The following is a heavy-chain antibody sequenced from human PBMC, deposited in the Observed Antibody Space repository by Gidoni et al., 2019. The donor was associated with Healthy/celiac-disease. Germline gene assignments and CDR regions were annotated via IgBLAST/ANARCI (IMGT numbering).Heavy chain of an antibody. Sequence: QVRLQQWGAGLLKPSETLSLTCAVYGGSFIGSYWSWIRQPPGKGLEWIVEINHSGSTNYNPSLKSRVTISLDTSKHQFSLKLSSVTAADTAVYYCARVDVDTAMVHYYYGMDVWGQGTTVTVSS. D-gene: IGHD5-18*01. CDR2: INHSGST. J-gene: IGHJ6*02. V-gene: IGHV4-34*01. CDR3: ARVDVDTAMVHYYYGMDV. CDR1: GGSFIGSY.